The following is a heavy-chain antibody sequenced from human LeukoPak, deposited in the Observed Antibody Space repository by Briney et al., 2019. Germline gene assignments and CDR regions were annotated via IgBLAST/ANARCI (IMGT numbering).Heavy chain of an antibody. V-gene: IGHV3-30*02. D-gene: IGHD3-3*01. Sequence: PGGSLRLSCTASGFTFSSYGMHWVRQAPGKGLEWVAFIRYDGSNKYYADSVKGRFTISRDNSKNTLYMQMNSLRAEDTAVYYCANMGFYDIWKPPLYWGQGTLVTVSS. CDR3: ANMGFYDIWKPPLY. CDR2: IRYDGSNK. CDR1: GFTFSSYG. J-gene: IGHJ4*02.